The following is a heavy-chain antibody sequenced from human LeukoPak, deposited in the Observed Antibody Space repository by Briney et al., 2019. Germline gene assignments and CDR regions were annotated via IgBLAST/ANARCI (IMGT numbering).Heavy chain of an antibody. CDR3: ARPSRSLRYFDWPYDKYYLDV. Sequence: PGRSLRLSCAASGFTFSSYAMHWVRQAPGKGLEWVSSITSSSNYIYYADSVKGRFTISRDNAKKSLYLQMNSLRAEDTAVYYCARPSRSLRYFDWPYDKYYLDVWGKGTTVTVSS. V-gene: IGHV3-21*01. CDR1: GFTFSSYA. D-gene: IGHD3-9*01. J-gene: IGHJ6*03. CDR2: ITSSSNYI.